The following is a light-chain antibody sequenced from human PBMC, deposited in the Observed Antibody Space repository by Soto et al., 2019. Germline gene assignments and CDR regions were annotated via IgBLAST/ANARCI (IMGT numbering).Light chain of an antibody. CDR3: QQYGSSPRT. J-gene: IGKJ1*01. V-gene: IGKV3-20*01. CDR2: GAS. CDR1: QSVSSSY. Sequence: EIVLTQSPGTLSLSPGERVTLSCRASQSVSSSYLAWYQQKPGQAPRLLIYGASSRATGIPDRFGGSGSGTDFTFTISRLEPEDFAVYYCQQYGSSPRTFGQGTKVEIK.